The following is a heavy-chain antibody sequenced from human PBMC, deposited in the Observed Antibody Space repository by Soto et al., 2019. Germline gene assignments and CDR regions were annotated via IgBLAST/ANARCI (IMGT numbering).Heavy chain of an antibody. Sequence: GGSLRLSCAASGFTFSSYWMSWVRQAPGKGLEWVANIKQDGSEKYYVDSVKGRFTISRDNAKNSLYLQMNSLRAEDTAVYYCARSTPYCSSTSCYGFYYYYYYGMDVWGQGTTVTVSS. CDR1: GFTFSSYW. V-gene: IGHV3-7*01. CDR3: ARSTPYCSSTSCYGFYYYYYYGMDV. CDR2: IKQDGSEK. J-gene: IGHJ6*02. D-gene: IGHD2-2*01.